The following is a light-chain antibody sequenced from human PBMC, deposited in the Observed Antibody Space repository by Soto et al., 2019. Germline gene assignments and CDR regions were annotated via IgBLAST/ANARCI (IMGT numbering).Light chain of an antibody. CDR1: HSVSSSY. J-gene: IGKJ2*01. CDR3: QQYVSSGYT. CDR2: GAS. V-gene: IGKV3-20*01. Sequence: EIVLAQSPGTLSLSPGERATLSCRASHSVSSSYLAWYQQKPGQAPRLLIYGASSRATGIPDRFSGSGSGTDFTLTTSRLEPEDFAVYYCQQYVSSGYTFGQGTKLEIK.